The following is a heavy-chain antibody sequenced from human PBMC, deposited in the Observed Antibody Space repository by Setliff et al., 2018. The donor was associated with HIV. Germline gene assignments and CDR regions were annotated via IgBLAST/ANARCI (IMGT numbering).Heavy chain of an antibody. CDR3: ALLWPFDY. J-gene: IGHJ4*02. V-gene: IGHV3-7*03. CDR1: GFTFSSSW. D-gene: IGHD3-10*01. CDR2: INEYGSDK. Sequence: GGSLSLSCAASGFTFSSSWMSWVRQAPGKGLEWVANINEYGSDKYYMDSVKGRFSISRDNADNSLYLQMNSLRGEDTAMYYCALLWPFDYWGQGALVTVSS.